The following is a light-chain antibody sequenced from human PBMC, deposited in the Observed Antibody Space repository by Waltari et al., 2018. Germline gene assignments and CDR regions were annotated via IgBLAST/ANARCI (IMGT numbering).Light chain of an antibody. CDR2: EVS. CDR3: SSYTTNSPYV. CDR1: SSDVGGYKY. J-gene: IGLJ1*01. Sequence: QSALTQPASVSGSPGQSITISCTGTSSDVGGYKYVSWYQQHPGKAPKLMIYEVSNRPSGVSNRFSGAKSCNTASLTISGLQAEDEADYYCSSYTTNSPYVFGTGTKVTVL. V-gene: IGLV2-14*01.